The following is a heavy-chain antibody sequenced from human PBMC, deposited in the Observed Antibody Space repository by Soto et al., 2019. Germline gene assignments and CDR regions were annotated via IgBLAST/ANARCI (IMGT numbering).Heavy chain of an antibody. V-gene: IGHV4-30-4*01. CDR2: IYYSGST. CDR1: GDSISSGDYY. Sequence: SETLSLTCTVSGDSISSGDYYWSWIRQPPGKGLEWIGYIYYSGSTYYNPSLKSRVTISVDTSKNQFSLKLSSVTAADTAVYYCARDIVLVPFFFGYYGMDVWGQGTTVTVSS. J-gene: IGHJ6*02. CDR3: ARDIVLVPFFFGYYGMDV. D-gene: IGHD2-2*01.